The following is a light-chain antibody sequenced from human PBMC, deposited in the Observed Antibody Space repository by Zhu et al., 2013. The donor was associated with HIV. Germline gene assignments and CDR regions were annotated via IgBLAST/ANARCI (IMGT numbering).Light chain of an antibody. CDR1: QFVGSSTF. V-gene: IGKV3-20*01. CDR2: DAS. Sequence: DIVLTQSPGTLSLSPGDTATLSCRASQFVGSSTFLAWYQQKRGQAPRLLIYDASSRAPGIPDRFRGSGSGTDFTLTISRLEPEDFAVYYCQQYGSSPSTFGGGTKVEIK. CDR3: QQYGSSPST. J-gene: IGKJ4*01.